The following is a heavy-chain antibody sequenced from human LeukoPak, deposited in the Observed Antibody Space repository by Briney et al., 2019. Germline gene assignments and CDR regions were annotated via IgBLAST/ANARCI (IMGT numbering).Heavy chain of an antibody. CDR2: ILPIFGTA. CDR3: ARDSGATMIVVGWSLGAFDI. V-gene: IGHV1-69*05. D-gene: IGHD3-22*01. CDR1: GGTFSSYA. J-gene: IGHJ3*02. Sequence: GASVKVSCKASGGTFSSYAISWVRQAPGQGLEWMGGILPIFGTANYAQKFQGRVTITTDESTSTAYMELSSLRSEDTAAYYCARDSGATMIVVGWSLGAFDIWGQGTMVTVSS.